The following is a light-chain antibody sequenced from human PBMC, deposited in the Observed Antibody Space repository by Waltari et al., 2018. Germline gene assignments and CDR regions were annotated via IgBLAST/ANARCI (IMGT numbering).Light chain of an antibody. CDR1: QNLYNW. V-gene: IGKV1-5*03. Sequence: DIQMTQSPSILSASIGDRVTITCRASQNLYNWLALYPQEPGRAPNLLIYEASNLESGVPSRFSGSGSGTEFTLTINSLQPDDFATYYCQQYDAYPYTFGQGAKLEIK. J-gene: IGKJ2*01. CDR2: EAS. CDR3: QQYDAYPYT.